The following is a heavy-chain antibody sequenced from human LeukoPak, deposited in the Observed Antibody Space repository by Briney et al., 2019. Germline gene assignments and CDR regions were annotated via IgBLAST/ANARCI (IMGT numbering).Heavy chain of an antibody. J-gene: IGHJ6*02. D-gene: IGHD5-18*01. CDR1: GFTFSTYW. CDR3: ARDAVDTANAV. Sequence: GGSLRLSCAASGFTFSTYWMHWVRQAPGKGLVWVSRMNNDGSIRDYADSVKGRFTISRDNAKNTLYLQMNSLRAEDTAVYHCARDAVDTANAVWGQGTTVTVSS. V-gene: IGHV3-74*01. CDR2: MNNDGSIR.